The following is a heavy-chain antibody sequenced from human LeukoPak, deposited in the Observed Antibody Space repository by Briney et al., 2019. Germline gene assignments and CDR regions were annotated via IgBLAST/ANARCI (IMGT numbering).Heavy chain of an antibody. CDR1: GFTFSSYG. CDR2: ISYDGSNK. J-gene: IGHJ6*02. V-gene: IGHV3-30*18. CDR3: AKDGRDCSGGSCYSYYYGMDV. D-gene: IGHD2-15*01. Sequence: GRSLRLSCAASGFTFSSYGMHWVRQAPGKGLEWVAVISYDGSNKYYADPVKGRFTISRDNSKNTLYLQMNSLRAEDTAVYYCAKDGRDCSGGSCYSYYYGMDVWGQGTTVTVSS.